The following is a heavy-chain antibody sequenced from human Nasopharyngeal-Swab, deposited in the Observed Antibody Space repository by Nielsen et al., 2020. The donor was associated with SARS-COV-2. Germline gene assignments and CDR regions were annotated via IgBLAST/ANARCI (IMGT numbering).Heavy chain of an antibody. CDR3: AVDGIVEATNSLRPRFDY. D-gene: IGHD1-26*01. J-gene: IGHJ4*02. V-gene: IGHV1-18*01. Sequence: WVRQAPGQGLEGLGWISAYNGNTNYAQKLQGGVTMTTDTSTSTAYMELRSLRSDDTAVYYCAVDGIVEATNSLRPRFDYWGQGTLVTVSS. CDR2: ISAYNGNT.